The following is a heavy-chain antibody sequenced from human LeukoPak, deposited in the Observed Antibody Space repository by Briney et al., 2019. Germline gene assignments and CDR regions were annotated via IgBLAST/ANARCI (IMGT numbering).Heavy chain of an antibody. D-gene: IGHD3-10*01. J-gene: IGHJ4*02. CDR3: AKDLPEYYGSGSYGFDY. CDR2: IRYDGSNK. CDR1: GFTFSSYG. V-gene: IGHV3-30*02. Sequence: GGSLRLSCAASGFTFSSYGLHWVRQAPGKGLEWVAFIRYDGSNKYYADSVKGRFTISRDNSENTLFLQMNSLRADDTAVYYCAKDLPEYYGSGSYGFDYWGQGTLVTVSS.